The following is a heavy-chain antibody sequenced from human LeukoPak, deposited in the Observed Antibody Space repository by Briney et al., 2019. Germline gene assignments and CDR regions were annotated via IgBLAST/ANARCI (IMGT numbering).Heavy chain of an antibody. V-gene: IGHV3-53*01. CDR1: EFTVSRKC. Sequence: PGGSLRLSCTASEFTVSRKCMRSVSHAPGKELEWVLLIFSNVQTHSADSVKGRITITRDTCKNTVSLQMNRLRIEDTAMYYRTRDQINDWGQGTLVTVSS. CDR3: TRDQIND. D-gene: IGHD3-16*01. CDR2: IFSNVQT. J-gene: IGHJ4*02.